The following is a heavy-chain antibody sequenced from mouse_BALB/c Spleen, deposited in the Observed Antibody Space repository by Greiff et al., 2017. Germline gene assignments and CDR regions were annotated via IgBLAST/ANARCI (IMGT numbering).Heavy chain of an antibody. V-gene: IGHV3-6*02. CDR2: ISYDGSN. D-gene: IGHD2-3*01. CDR3: ARIYDGYYGYFDV. Sequence: EVKLMESGPGLVKPSQSLSLTCSVTGYSITSGYYWNWIRQFPGNKLEWMGYISYDGSNNYNPSLKNRISITRDTSKNQFFLKLNSVTTEDTATYYCARIYDGYYGYFDVWGAGTTVTVSS. CDR1: GYSITSGYY. J-gene: IGHJ1*01.